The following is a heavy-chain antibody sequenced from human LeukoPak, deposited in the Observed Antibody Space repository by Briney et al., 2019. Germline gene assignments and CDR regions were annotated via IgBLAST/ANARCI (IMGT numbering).Heavy chain of an antibody. CDR3: AFSGNYGVY. Sequence: GGSLRLSCAASGFTCSDYNMNWVRQAPGKGLEWISYISSSSSTIYYADSVKGRFTISRDNAKNSLYLQMNSLRAEDTAVYYCAFSGNYGVYWGQGTLVTVSS. D-gene: IGHD1-26*01. V-gene: IGHV3-48*01. CDR2: ISSSSSTI. J-gene: IGHJ4*02. CDR1: GFTCSDYN.